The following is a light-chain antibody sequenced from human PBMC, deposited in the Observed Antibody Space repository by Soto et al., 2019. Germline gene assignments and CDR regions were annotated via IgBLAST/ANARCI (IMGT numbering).Light chain of an antibody. CDR3: QQYGSSPPT. CDR2: GAS. J-gene: IGKJ1*01. Sequence: EIVLTQSPGTLSLSPGERATLSCRASQSVSSSYLAWYQQKPGQAPRLLIYGASSRATGIPDRFSGSGSGTDFILTISRLEPEEFAVDYCQQYGSSPPTFGQGTKVEIK. V-gene: IGKV3-20*01. CDR1: QSVSSSY.